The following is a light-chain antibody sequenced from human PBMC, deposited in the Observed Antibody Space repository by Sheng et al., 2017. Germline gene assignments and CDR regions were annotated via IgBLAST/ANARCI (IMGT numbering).Light chain of an antibody. Sequence: DSRLTQSPSSLSASVGDTVTINCRSSQNIGDYLNWYQQKPGRAPKIIIYSTSRLQSGVPTRFSGSASGADFALTISSLQPEDFATYYCQESYNVPYDFGQGTHLE. CDR1: QNIGDY. CDR2: STS. J-gene: IGKJ2*01. CDR3: QESYNVPYD. V-gene: IGKV1-39*01.